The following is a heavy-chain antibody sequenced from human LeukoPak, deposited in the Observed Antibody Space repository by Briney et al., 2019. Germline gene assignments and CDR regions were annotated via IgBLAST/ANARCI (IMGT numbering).Heavy chain of an antibody. Sequence: ASVKVSCKASGYTFTGYYMHWVRQAPGQGLEWMGWINPNSGGTNYAQKFQGRVTMTTDTSTRTAYMELRSLRSDDTAVYYCVRAVPYYFGSESTEEFDYWGQGTLVTVSS. J-gene: IGHJ4*02. D-gene: IGHD3-10*01. CDR1: GYTFTGYY. CDR3: VRAVPYYFGSESTEEFDY. CDR2: INPNSGGT. V-gene: IGHV1-2*02.